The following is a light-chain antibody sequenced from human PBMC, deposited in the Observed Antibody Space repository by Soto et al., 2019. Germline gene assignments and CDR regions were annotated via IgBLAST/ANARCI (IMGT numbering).Light chain of an antibody. CDR1: SGSIASHY. Sequence: FMLTQPHSVSESPGKTVTISCTGSSGSIASHYVQWYQQRPGSAPTTVIYENNQRPSGVPGRFSASIDSSSNSASLTISGLKTEDEADYYCQSYDSSNQVFGGGTKVTVL. J-gene: IGLJ3*02. CDR3: QSYDSSNQV. V-gene: IGLV6-57*02. CDR2: ENN.